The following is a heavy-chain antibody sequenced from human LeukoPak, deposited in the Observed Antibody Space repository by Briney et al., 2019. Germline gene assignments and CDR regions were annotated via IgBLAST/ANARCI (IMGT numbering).Heavy chain of an antibody. J-gene: IGHJ6*03. CDR1: GGSFSGYY. CDR3: ARDCCSGGLGYYYYYMDV. V-gene: IGHV4-34*01. D-gene: IGHD2-15*01. Sequence: SETLSLTCAVYGGSFSGYYWTWIRQPPGKGLEWIGEMNHSGSANYNPSLKSRVTISVDTSKNQCSLRLSSVTAADTAVYYCARDCCSGGLGYYYYYMDVWGKGTTVTVSS. CDR2: MNHSGSA.